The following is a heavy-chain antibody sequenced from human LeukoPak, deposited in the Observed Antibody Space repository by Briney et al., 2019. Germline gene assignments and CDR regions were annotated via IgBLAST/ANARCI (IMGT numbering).Heavy chain of an antibody. CDR2: IYTSGST. Sequence: SETLSLTCTVSGGSISSYYWSWIRQPAGKGLEWIGRIYTSGSTNYNPSLKSRVTISVDTSKNQFSLKLSSVTAADTAVYYCARVGRYCSSTSCYTGWFDPWGQGTLVTVSS. CDR1: GGSISSYY. D-gene: IGHD2-2*02. V-gene: IGHV4-4*07. CDR3: ARVGRYCSSTSCYTGWFDP. J-gene: IGHJ5*02.